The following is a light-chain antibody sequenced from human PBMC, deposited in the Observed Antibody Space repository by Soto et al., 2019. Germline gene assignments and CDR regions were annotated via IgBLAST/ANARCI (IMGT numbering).Light chain of an antibody. J-gene: IGLJ1*01. CDR1: SSDIGNYNY. CDR3: CSYAGSFIFV. V-gene: IGLV2-11*01. CDR2: DVS. Sequence: QSALTQPPSVSGSPGQSVTISRTGTSSDIGNYNYVSWYQQYPGKAPKLIIYDVSKRPSGIPDRFFGSKFGNTASLTISGLQAEDEADYYCCSYAGSFIFVFGTGTKVTVL.